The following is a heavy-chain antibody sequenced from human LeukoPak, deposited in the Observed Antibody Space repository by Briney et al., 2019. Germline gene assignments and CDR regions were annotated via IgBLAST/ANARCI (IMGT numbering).Heavy chain of an antibody. D-gene: IGHD5-12*01. V-gene: IGHV3-15*01. Sequence: GGSLRLPCAASGFTFSNAWMNWVRQAPGKGLQWVGRIKRKADGETTEYAAPVKGRFTISRDDSKNTLYLQMNSLGTDDTALYYCTTGYSDTWHDGYWGQGTLVTVSP. CDR2: IKRKADGETT. CDR3: TTGYSDTWHDGY. J-gene: IGHJ4*02. CDR1: GFTFSNAW.